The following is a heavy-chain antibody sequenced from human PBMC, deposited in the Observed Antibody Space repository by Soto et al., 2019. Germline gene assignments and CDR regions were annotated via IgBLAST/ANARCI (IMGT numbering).Heavy chain of an antibody. J-gene: IGHJ6*02. Sequence: EVQLVESGGGLVQPGGSLRLSCAASGFTFSTYSMNWVRQAPGKGLEWISYITTSSSTIYYADSVKGRFTISRDNAKNSLYLQMNSLRVEDTAMYYCARRAVWGQGTTVTVS. V-gene: IGHV3-48*01. CDR2: ITTSSSTI. CDR3: ARRAV. CDR1: GFTFSTYS.